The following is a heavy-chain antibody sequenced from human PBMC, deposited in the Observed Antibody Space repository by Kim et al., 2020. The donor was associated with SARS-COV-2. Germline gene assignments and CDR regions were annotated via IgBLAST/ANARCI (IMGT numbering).Heavy chain of an antibody. CDR1: GFTFSIFT. V-gene: IGHV3-21*01. D-gene: IGHD3-3*01. J-gene: IGHJ4*01. CDR2: STSSGRYI. CDR3: VKATRDANLEWLFFEFH. Sequence: GGSRRLSCAASGFTFSIFTMTWVRQAPGKGLEWVSASTSSGRYIYYTDSVKGRFTISRDNAKDSLYLQMNSLTGEDTAIYYCVKATRDANLEWLFFEFHWGDGGLVTVSS.